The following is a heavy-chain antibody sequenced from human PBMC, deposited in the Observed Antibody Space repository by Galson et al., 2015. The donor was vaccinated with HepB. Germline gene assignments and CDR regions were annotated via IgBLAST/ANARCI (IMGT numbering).Heavy chain of an antibody. D-gene: IGHD6-19*01. CDR1: GFTFDDYA. V-gene: IGHV3-9*01. J-gene: IGHJ6*03. Sequence: SLRLSCAASGFTFDDYAMHWVRQDPGKGLEWVSGISWNSGSIGYADSVKGRFTISRDNAKNSLYLQMNSLRAEDTALYYCAKDCGSGSYYYYYMDVWGKGTTVTVSS. CDR3: AKDCGSGSYYYYYMDV. CDR2: ISWNSGSI.